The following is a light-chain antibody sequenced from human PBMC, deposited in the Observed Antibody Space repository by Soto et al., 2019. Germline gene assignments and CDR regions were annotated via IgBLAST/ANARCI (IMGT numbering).Light chain of an antibody. CDR1: QSVSSW. J-gene: IGKJ1*01. V-gene: IGKV1-5*01. CDR3: QQYDTYPWT. Sequence: DIQMTQSPSTLSASVRGRVTITCRASQSVSSWLAWYQQKPGKAPKLLIYDASSLQSGVPSRFSGSGSGTEFTLTISILQPDDFATYYCQQYDTYPWTFGQGTKVEIK. CDR2: DAS.